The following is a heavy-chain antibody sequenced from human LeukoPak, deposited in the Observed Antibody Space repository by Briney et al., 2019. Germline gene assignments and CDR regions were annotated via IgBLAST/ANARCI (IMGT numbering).Heavy chain of an antibody. CDR2: ISAYNGNT. J-gene: IGHJ4*02. CDR3: ARNTPLVGDYYGSGSYGNDY. D-gene: IGHD3-10*01. Sequence: GASVKVSCKASGYTFTSYGISWVRQAPGQGLEWMGWISAYNGNTNYAQKLRGRVTMTTDTSTSTAYMELRSLRSDDTAVYYCARNTPLVGDYYGSGSYGNDYWGQGTLVTVSS. V-gene: IGHV1-18*01. CDR1: GYTFTSYG.